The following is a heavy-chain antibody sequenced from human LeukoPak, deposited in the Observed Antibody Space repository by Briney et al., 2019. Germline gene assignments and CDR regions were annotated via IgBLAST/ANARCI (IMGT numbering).Heavy chain of an antibody. J-gene: IGHJ4*02. D-gene: IGHD5-18*01. CDR3: ARDYQGGYGDKTVDY. Sequence: SETLSLTCAVYGGSFSGYYWSWIRQPPGKGLEWIGEINHSGSTNYNPSLKSRVTISVDTSKNQFSLKLSSVTAADTAVYYCARDYQGGYGDKTVDYWGQGTLVAVSS. CDR1: GGSFSGYY. V-gene: IGHV4-34*01. CDR2: INHSGST.